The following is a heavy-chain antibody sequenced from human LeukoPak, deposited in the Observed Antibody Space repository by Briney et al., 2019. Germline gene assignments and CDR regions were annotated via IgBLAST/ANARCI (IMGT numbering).Heavy chain of an antibody. V-gene: IGHV4-34*01. CDR1: GGSFSGYY. CDR3: ARGRQEISMILVVMTGVSYYLDV. Sequence: SETLSLTCAVYGGSFSGYYWTWIRQSPGKGLEWIGEINPSGGTYYNPSLKSRLTISGDTSKSQFSLRLTSVTAADTAVYYCARGRQEISMILVVMTGVSYYLDVWGKGTTVTVS. CDR2: INPSGGT. J-gene: IGHJ6*03. D-gene: IGHD3-22*01.